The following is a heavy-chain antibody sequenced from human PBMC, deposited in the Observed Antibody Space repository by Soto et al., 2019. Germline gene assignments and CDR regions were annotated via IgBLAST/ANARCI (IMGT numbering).Heavy chain of an antibody. CDR1: GFTFSSYG. Sequence: PGGSLRLSCAASGFTFSSYGMHWVRQAPGKGLEWVAVISYDGSNKYYADSVKGRFTISRDNSKNTLYLQMNSLRAEDTAVYYCAKDLSIAAAGTDQDRDYWGQGTLVTVSS. J-gene: IGHJ4*02. CDR2: ISYDGSNK. CDR3: AKDLSIAAAGTDQDRDY. D-gene: IGHD6-13*01. V-gene: IGHV3-30*18.